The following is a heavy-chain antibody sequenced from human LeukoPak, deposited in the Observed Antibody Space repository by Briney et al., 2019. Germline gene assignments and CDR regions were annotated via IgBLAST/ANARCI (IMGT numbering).Heavy chain of an antibody. CDR1: GFTFSSYS. CDR2: ISSSSSTI. D-gene: IGHD5-12*01. Sequence: GGSLRLSCAASGFTFSSYSMNWVRQAPGKGLEWVSYISSSSSTIYYADSVKGRFTISRDNAKNSLYLQMNSLRAEDTAVYYCARDQRATAGGAFDIWGQGTMVTVSS. CDR3: ARDQRATAGGAFDI. V-gene: IGHV3-48*04. J-gene: IGHJ3*02.